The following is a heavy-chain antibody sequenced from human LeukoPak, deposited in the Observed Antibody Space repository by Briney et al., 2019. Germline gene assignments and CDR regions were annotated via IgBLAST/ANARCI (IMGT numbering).Heavy chain of an antibody. J-gene: IGHJ4*02. Sequence: PSETLSLTCTVSGGSISSGGYYWSWLRQHPGKGLEWIGYIYYSGSTYYNPSLKSRVTISVDTSKNQFSLKLSSVTAADTAVYYCARSRDYDYVWGSYRYGFDYWGQGTLVTVSS. CDR1: GGSISSGGYY. CDR3: ARSRDYDYVWGSYRYGFDY. V-gene: IGHV4-31*03. CDR2: IYYSGST. D-gene: IGHD3-16*02.